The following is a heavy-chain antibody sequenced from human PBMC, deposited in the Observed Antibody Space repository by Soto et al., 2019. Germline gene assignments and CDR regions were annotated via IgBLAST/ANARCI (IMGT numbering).Heavy chain of an antibody. J-gene: IGHJ4*02. Sequence: QVQLQESGPGLVKPSETLSLTCTVSGGSVSSGNYYSSWIRQPPGKGLEWIGYFYYTGSTNYNPSLKTRVTIPIDLCKNQFARRNSSVNAGDTAVYYFARSIQYSDWNYYSPFYYLGQGTLVTVSS. CDR1: GGSVSSGNYY. CDR2: FYYTGST. D-gene: IGHD3-22*01. CDR3: ARSIQYSDWNYYSPFYY. V-gene: IGHV4-61*01.